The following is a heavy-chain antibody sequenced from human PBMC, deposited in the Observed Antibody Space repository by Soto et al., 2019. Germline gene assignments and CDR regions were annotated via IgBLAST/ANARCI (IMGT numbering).Heavy chain of an antibody. J-gene: IGHJ3*01. D-gene: IGHD3-22*01. CDR1: GYTFTSSG. Sequence: QVQLVQSGAEVKKPGASVKVSCKASGYTFTSSGMSRVRQAPGQGLEWMAWISAHTGSSEYAQRFQGRVTMTTDRSTSTAYMELRSLRSDDTAVYYCARAFFYQGSDSRGYSFEAFDFWGPGTLVTVSS. CDR3: ARAFFYQGSDSRGYSFEAFDF. CDR2: ISAHTGSS. V-gene: IGHV1-18*01.